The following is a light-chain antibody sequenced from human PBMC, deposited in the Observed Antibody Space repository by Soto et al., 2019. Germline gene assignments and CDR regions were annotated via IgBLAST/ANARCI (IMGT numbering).Light chain of an antibody. CDR2: DVC. CDR1: SSDVGGYKY. Sequence: QSVLTQLASVSKSRGQSITISCTGTSSDVGGYKYVSWYQQYSGIAPKLMMYDVCYRPLGVSNRFSGSKSGNTASLTISGLQAEDEADYYCSSYTSSSPCVFGTGTKVT. J-gene: IGLJ1*01. V-gene: IGLV2-14*01. CDR3: SSYTSSSPCV.